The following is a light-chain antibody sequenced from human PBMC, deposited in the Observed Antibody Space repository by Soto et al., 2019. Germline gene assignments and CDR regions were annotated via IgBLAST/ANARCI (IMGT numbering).Light chain of an antibody. CDR1: QSVLYSSNNKNY. V-gene: IGKV4-1*01. J-gene: IGKJ1*01. CDR3: QQYYSIPRT. CDR2: WAS. Sequence: DIVMTQSPDSLAVSLGERATINCKSSQSVLYSSNNKNYLAWYQHKPGQPPKLLIYWASTRESGVPDRFSGSGSGTDFTITISSLQAEDVAVYHCQQYYSIPRTFGQGTKVEI.